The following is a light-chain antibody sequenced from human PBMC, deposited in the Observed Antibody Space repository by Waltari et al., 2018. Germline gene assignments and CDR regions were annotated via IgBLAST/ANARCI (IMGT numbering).Light chain of an antibody. CDR1: SGHTSYA. Sequence: QLVLTQSPYASASLGASVKVTCTLSSGHTSYAIAWHQQQPEKGPRYLMKINSDGSHSKGDGIPDRFSGSSSGAERYLTISSLQSEDDADYYCQTWDTGILVFGGGTKLTVL. J-gene: IGLJ3*02. CDR2: INSDGSH. CDR3: QTWDTGILV. V-gene: IGLV4-69*01.